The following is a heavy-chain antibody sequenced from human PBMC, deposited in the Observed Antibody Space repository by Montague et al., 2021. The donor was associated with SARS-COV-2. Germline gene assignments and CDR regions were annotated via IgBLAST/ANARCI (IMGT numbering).Heavy chain of an antibody. CDR2: GLYNNST. J-gene: IGHJ4*02. CDR3: VRHRHYDGLNGPPDL. CDR1: GGSITNYY. V-gene: IGHV4-59*08. Sequence: SETLSLTCTVSGGSITNYYWSWIRQPPGKGLEWVGVGLYNNSTNFNYSLKSRGAISVDTSKNQFSLRLTSVTAADAAFYYCVRHRHYDGLNGPPDLWGQGTLVTVSS. D-gene: IGHD3-9*01.